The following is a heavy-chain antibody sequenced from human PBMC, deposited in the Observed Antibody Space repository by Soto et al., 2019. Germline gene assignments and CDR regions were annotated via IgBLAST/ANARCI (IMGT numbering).Heavy chain of an antibody. D-gene: IGHD3-22*01. V-gene: IGHV3-53*01. J-gene: IGHJ5*02. CDR2: IYSSGST. CDR1: STVSNNY. Sequence: STVSNNYMTWVRQAPGKGLEWVSFIYSSGSTYYADSVKGRFTISRDNFKNTLYLQMNSLRAEDTAMYYCARNGDSSDYRGWFDPWGQGTLGTVSS. CDR3: ARNGDSSDYRGWFDP.